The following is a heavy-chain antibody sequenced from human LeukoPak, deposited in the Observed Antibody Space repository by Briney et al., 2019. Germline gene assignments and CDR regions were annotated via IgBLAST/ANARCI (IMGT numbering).Heavy chain of an antibody. D-gene: IGHD3-16*01. V-gene: IGHV3-23*01. J-gene: IGHJ4*02. CDR1: GFTFSSYA. CDR2: ISGSGDNT. Sequence: GGSLRLSCAASGFTFSSYAMSWVRQVPGKGLEWVSVISGSGDNTYYADSVKGRFTISRDNSKNMLYLQMNSLRAEDTAVYYCAKSDDFSFGFWGQGTLVTVSS. CDR3: AKSDDFSFGF.